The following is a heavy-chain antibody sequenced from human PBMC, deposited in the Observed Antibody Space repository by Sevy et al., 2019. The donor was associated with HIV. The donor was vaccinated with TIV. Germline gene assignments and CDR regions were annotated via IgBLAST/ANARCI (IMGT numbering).Heavy chain of an antibody. J-gene: IGHJ4*02. Sequence: GGSLRLSCAASGFTFSSYAMHWVRQAPGKGLEWVAVISYDGSNKYYADSVRGRFTSSRDKSKNTLYLQMNGLRAEDTAVYYCARDQKPYMMGATDYWGQGTLVSVSS. CDR1: GFTFSSYA. D-gene: IGHD1-26*01. CDR3: ARDQKPYMMGATDY. CDR2: ISYDGSNK. V-gene: IGHV3-30-3*01.